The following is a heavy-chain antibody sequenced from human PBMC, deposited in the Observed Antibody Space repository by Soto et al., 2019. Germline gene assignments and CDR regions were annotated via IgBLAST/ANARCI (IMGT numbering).Heavy chain of an antibody. CDR1: GFTFSSYA. CDR2: ISGSGGST. CDR3: AKTSRMAYYFDY. V-gene: IGHV3-23*01. Sequence: EVQLLESGGGLVQPGGSLRLSCAASGFTFSSYAMSWVRQAPGKGLEWVSAISGSGGSTYYADSVKGRFTISRDNTKNTLYLQMNSLRAEDTAVYYCAKTSRMAYYFDYWGQGTLVTVSS. D-gene: IGHD2-8*01. J-gene: IGHJ4*02.